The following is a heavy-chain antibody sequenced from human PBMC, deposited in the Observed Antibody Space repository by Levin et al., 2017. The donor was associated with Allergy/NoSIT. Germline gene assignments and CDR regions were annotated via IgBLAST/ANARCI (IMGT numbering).Heavy chain of an antibody. D-gene: IGHD6-25*01. CDR2: IDHSGSP. J-gene: IGHJ4*02. CDR3: AGGSSGPRLKY. CDR1: GGSFSGYY. Sequence: TSETLSLTCAVYGGSFSGYYWNWIRQPPDKGLEWIGEIDHSGSPFYDPSLQSRATISIDSSKNQFSLQLSSVTAADTAIYYCAGGSSGPRLKYWGQGILVTVSS. V-gene: IGHV4-34*01.